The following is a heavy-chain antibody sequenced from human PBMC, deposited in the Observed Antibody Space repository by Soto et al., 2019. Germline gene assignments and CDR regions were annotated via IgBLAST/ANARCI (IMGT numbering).Heavy chain of an antibody. V-gene: IGHV4-59*01. CDR2: IYYSGST. CDR1: GGSISSYY. CDR3: AREGVSSSWYNDYGMDV. J-gene: IGHJ6*02. D-gene: IGHD6-13*01. Sequence: SETLSLTCTVSGGSISSYYWSWIRQPPGKGLEWIGYIYYSGSTNYNPSLKSRVTISVDTSKNQFSLKLSSVTAADTAVYYCAREGVSSSWYNDYGMDVWGQGTTVTVSS.